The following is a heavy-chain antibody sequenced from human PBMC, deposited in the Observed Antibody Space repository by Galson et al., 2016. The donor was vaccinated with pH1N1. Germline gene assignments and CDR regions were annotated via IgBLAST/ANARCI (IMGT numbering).Heavy chain of an antibody. D-gene: IGHD4-11*01. CDR2: ISGSGFTT. V-gene: IGHV3-23*01. CDR1: GLTFSSYA. Sequence: SLRLSCAASGLTFSSYAMSWVRQAPGKGLEWVSTISGSGFTTFFADSVKGRFTISRDNSKNTFHLQLNSLRAEDTAIYYCPKGGHYSSFDYGGQGALVTVSS. J-gene: IGHJ4*02. CDR3: PKGGHYSSFDY.